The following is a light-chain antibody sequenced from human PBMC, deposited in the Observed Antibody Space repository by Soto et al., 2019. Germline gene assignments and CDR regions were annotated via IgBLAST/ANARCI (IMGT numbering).Light chain of an antibody. V-gene: IGLV2-23*02. J-gene: IGLJ2*01. CDR3: ASFAVVETVV. CDR2: EVT. CDR1: SSDVGSYNL. Sequence: QSALTQPASVSGSVGQSITISCTGTSSDVGSYNLVSWYQQHPGKAPQLIIYEVTKRPSGVSNRLSGSKSGNTASLTISGLQAEDEADYYCASFAVVETVVFGGGTQLTVL.